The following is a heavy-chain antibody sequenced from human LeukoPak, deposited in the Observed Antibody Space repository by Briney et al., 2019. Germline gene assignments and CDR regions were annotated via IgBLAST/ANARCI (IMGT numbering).Heavy chain of an antibody. CDR1: GGSFSGYY. D-gene: IGHD3-10*01. Sequence: ETLSLTCAVYGGSFSGYYWSWIRQPPGKGLEWIGEINHSGSTNYNPSLKSRVTISVDTSKNQFSLKLSSVTAADTAVYYCASRGRWFGSPDYWGQGTLVTVSS. CDR3: ASRGRWFGSPDY. CDR2: INHSGST. V-gene: IGHV4-34*01. J-gene: IGHJ4*02.